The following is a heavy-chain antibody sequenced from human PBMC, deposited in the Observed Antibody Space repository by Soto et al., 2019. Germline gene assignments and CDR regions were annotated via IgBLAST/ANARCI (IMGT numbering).Heavy chain of an antibody. CDR2: ISGSGLTI. V-gene: IGHV3-48*03. J-gene: IGHJ5*02. D-gene: IGHD5-12*01. CDR3: ARGPYRNTYNWFDS. Sequence: GGSLRLSCAASGFIFSDYEINWVRQAPGKGLEWVSYISGSGLTIYYADSVKGRFTISKDNAKNSLYLQMNSLGVEDTAVYYCARGPYRNTYNWFDSWGQGTLVTVSS. CDR1: GFIFSDYE.